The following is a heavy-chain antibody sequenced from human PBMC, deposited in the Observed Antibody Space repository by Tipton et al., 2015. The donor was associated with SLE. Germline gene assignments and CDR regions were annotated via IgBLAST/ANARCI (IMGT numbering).Heavy chain of an antibody. V-gene: IGHV3-7*03. CDR1: GFTFSNYW. CDR3: ASGYSSSWYVDY. D-gene: IGHD6-13*01. Sequence: GSLRLSCAASGFTFSNYWMTWVRQAPGKGLEWVANIKQDGSEKYYVDSVKGRFTISRDNAKNSLYLQMNSLRAEDTAVYYCASGYSSSWYVDYWGQGTLVTVSS. J-gene: IGHJ4*02. CDR2: IKQDGSEK.